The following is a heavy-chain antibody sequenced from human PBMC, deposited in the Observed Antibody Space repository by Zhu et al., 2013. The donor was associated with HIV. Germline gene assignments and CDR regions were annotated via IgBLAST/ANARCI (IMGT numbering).Heavy chain of an antibody. CDR1: RRLEQLC. D-gene: IGHD1-26*01. Sequence: QVQLVQSGAEVKKPGVLAEGLLQDFWRRLEQLCYQLGATGPWTRARVDGRDHPYFGTTNYAQKFQGRVTINADESTRTAYMELSSLKSEDTAVYYCARGVGFVGPPKRYFYYAMDVWGQGSTVTVSS. J-gene: IGHJ6*02. V-gene: IGHV1-69*01. CDR3: ARGVGFVGPPKRYFYYAMDV. CDR2: HPYFGTT.